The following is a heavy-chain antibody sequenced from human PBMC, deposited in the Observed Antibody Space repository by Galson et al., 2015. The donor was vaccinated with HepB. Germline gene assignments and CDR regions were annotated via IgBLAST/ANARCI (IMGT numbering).Heavy chain of an antibody. CDR2: ISYDGSNK. V-gene: IGHV3-30*18. CDR1: GFTFSSYG. CDR3: AKESPQEPGDY. Sequence: SLRLSCAASGFTFSSYGMHWVRQAPGKGLEWVAVISYDGSNKYYADSVKGRFTISRDNSKNTLYLQMNSLRAEDTAVYYCAKESPQEPGDYWGQGTLVTVSS. J-gene: IGHJ4*02. D-gene: IGHD1-26*01.